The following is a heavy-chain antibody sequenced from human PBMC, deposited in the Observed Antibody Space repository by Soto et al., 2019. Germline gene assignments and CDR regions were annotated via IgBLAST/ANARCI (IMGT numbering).Heavy chain of an antibody. V-gene: IGHV3-43D*03. D-gene: IGHD6-13*01. CDR1: GFTFDDYA. Sequence: GGSLRLSCAASGFTFDDYAMHWVRQAPGKGLEWVSLISWDGGSTYYADSVKGRFTISRDNSKNSLYLQMNSLRAEDTALYYCAKDPSYSSSGHWSGMDVWGQGTTVTVSS. J-gene: IGHJ6*02. CDR3: AKDPSYSSSGHWSGMDV. CDR2: ISWDGGST.